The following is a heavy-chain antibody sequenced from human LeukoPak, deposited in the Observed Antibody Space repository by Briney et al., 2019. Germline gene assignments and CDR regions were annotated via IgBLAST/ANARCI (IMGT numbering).Heavy chain of an antibody. CDR1: GGSISSYY. V-gene: IGHV4-59*08. D-gene: IGHD2-15*01. Sequence: SETLSLTCTVSGGSISSYYWSWIRQPPGKGLEWIGYIYYRGSTNYNPSLKSRVTISVDTSKNQFSLKLSSVTAADTAVYYCARSLGGYLYPGGSYDPNWFDPWGQGTLVTVSS. CDR2: IYYRGST. J-gene: IGHJ5*02. CDR3: ARSLGGYLYPGGSYDPNWFDP.